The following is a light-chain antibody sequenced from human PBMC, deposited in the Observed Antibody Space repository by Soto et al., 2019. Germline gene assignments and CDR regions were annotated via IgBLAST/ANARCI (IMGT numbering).Light chain of an antibody. CDR3: QQFSSYPLT. CDR2: DAS. Sequence: EIVLTQSPGTLSLSPGERATLSCRASQSVTNNYVAWYQKKPGLAPRLLIYDASTRATAISDRFTGSGSGTDFTLTISRVEPEDFAVYYCQQFSSYPLTFGGGTKVDIK. V-gene: IGKV3D-20*01. CDR1: QSVTNNY. J-gene: IGKJ4*01.